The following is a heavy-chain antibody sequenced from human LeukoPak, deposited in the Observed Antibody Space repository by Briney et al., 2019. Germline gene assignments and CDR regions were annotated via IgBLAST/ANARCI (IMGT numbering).Heavy chain of an antibody. CDR3: ARGHSGSYYGC. Sequence: SETLSLTCAVYGGSFSGYYWSWIRQPPGKGLEWIGEINHSGSTNYNPSLKSRVTISVDTSKNQFSLSLSSVTAADTAVYYCARGHSGSYYGCWGQGTLVTVSS. D-gene: IGHD3-10*01. CDR2: INHSGST. CDR1: GGSFSGYY. V-gene: IGHV4-34*01. J-gene: IGHJ4*02.